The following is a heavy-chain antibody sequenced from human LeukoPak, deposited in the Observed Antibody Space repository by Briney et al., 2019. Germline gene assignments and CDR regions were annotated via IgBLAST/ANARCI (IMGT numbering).Heavy chain of an antibody. CDR1: GGTFSSYA. J-gene: IGHJ4*02. CDR3: AREPAREPPNFDC. CDR2: IIPIFGTA. D-gene: IGHD1-26*01. V-gene: IGHV1-69*13. Sequence: SVKVSCKASGGTFSSYAISWVRQAPGQGLEWMGGIIPIFGTANYAQKFQGRVTITADESTSTAYMELSRLRSDDTAIYYGAREPAREPPNFDCWGQGTLVTVSS.